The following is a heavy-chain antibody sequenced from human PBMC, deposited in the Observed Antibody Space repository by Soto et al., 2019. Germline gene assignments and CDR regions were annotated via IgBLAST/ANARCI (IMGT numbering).Heavy chain of an antibody. Sequence: QVQLVQSGAEVKKPGASVKVSCKASGYTFTNFGISWMRQAPGQGLEWMGWISAYKGNTHYAQNFQGRVTTTTDTSTSTAYRELRSLRSDDTAVYYWARGGTPIDYWGQGTLVTVSS. D-gene: IGHD3-16*01. CDR2: ISAYKGNT. V-gene: IGHV1-18*01. CDR1: GYTFTNFG. CDR3: ARGGTPIDY. J-gene: IGHJ4*02.